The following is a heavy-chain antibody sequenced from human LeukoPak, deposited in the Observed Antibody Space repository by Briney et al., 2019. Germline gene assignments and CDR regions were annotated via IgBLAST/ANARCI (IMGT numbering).Heavy chain of an antibody. CDR3: ATAGGSSGYHNFDY. CDR1: GGTFSSYA. J-gene: IGHJ4*02. V-gene: IGHV1-69*05. D-gene: IGHD3-22*01. Sequence: ASVKVSCKASGGTFSSYAISWLRQAPGQGLEWMGGIIPIFGTANYAQKFQGRVTITTDESTSTAYMELSSLRSEDTAVYYCATAGGSSGYHNFDYWGQGTLVTVSS. CDR2: IIPIFGTA.